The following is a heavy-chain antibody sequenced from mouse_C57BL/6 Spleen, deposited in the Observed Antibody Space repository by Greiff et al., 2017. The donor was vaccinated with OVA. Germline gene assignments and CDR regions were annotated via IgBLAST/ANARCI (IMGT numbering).Heavy chain of an antibody. CDR1: GYTFTSYW. V-gene: IGHV1-50*01. CDR2: IDPSDSYT. J-gene: IGHJ3*01. CDR3: ALGSAY. D-gene: IGHD3-1*01. Sequence: QVQLQQPGAELVKPGASVKLSCKASGYTFTSYWMQWVKQRPGQGLEWIGEIDPSDSYTNYNQKFKGKATLTVDTSSSTANMQISGLTSEDSAVYYCALGSAYWGQGTLVTVSA.